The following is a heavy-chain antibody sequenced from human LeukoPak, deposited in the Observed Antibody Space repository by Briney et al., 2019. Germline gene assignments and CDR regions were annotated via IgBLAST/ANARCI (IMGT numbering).Heavy chain of an antibody. CDR2: INPNSGGT. D-gene: IGHD3-22*01. CDR3: ASFPTYYYDSSGYYTDY. J-gene: IGHJ4*02. CDR1: GYTFTEYY. Sequence: ASVKVSCKASGYTFTEYYMHWVRQAPGQGLEWMGRINPNSGGTNYAQKFQGRVTMTRDTSISTAYMELSRLRSDDTAVYYCASFPTYYYDSSGYYTDYWGQGTLVTVSS. V-gene: IGHV1-2*06.